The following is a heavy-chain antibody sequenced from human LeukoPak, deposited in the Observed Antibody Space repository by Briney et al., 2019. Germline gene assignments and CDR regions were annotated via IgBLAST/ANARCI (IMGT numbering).Heavy chain of an antibody. CDR2: INPSVGTT. V-gene: IGHV1-46*01. D-gene: IGHD4-17*01. CDR1: GYTFITDY. Sequence: ASVKVSCKASGYTFITDYMHWVREAPGQGVEWRGVINPSVGTTTYAQNFQARVTLTWEPSTGTVYMDLSSVRSVDTAVYYCARGTGLGGDYVSNWGQGTLVTVSS. J-gene: IGHJ4*02. CDR3: ARGTGLGGDYVSN.